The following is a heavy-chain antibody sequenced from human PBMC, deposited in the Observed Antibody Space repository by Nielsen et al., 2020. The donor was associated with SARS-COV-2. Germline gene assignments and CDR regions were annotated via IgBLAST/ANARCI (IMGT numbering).Heavy chain of an antibody. CDR3: ARDGGWELLGY. V-gene: IGHV3-7*03. J-gene: IGHJ4*02. CDR1: GFTFRSYA. Sequence: GGSLRLSCAASGFTFRSYAMNWVRQAPGKGLEWVANIKQDGSEKYYVDSVKGRFTISRDNAKNSLYLQMNSLRAEDTAVYYCARDGGWELLGYWGQGTLVTVSS. CDR2: IKQDGSEK. D-gene: IGHD1-26*01.